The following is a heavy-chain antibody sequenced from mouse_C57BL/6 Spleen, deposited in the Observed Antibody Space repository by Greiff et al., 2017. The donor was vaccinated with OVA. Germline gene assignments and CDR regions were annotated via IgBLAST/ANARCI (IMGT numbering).Heavy chain of an antibody. CDR3: ASSGITTVVGGGYLDY. V-gene: IGHV1-52*01. CDR2: IDPSDSDT. J-gene: IGHJ2*01. Sequence: QVQLQQPGAELVRPGSSVKLSCKASGYTFTSYWMHWVKQRPIQGLEWIGNIDPSDSDTHYNQKFTDKATLTVDKSSSTAYMQLSSLTSEDSAVYYGASSGITTVVGGGYLDYWGQGTTLTVSS. CDR1: GYTFTSYW. D-gene: IGHD1-1*01.